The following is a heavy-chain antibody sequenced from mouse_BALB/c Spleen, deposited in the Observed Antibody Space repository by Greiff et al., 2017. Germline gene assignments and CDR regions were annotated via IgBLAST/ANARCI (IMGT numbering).Heavy chain of an antibody. J-gene: IGHJ4*01. CDR3: AREEGIYDGYYDAMDY. V-gene: IGHV14-3*02. Sequence: EVKLQESGAELVKPGASVKLSCTASGFNIKDTYMPWVKQRPEQGLEWIGRIDPANGNTKYDPKFQGKATITADTSSNTAYLQLSSLTSEDTAVYYCAREEGIYDGYYDAMDYWGQGTSVTVSS. D-gene: IGHD2-3*01. CDR2: IDPANGNT. CDR1: GFNIKDTY.